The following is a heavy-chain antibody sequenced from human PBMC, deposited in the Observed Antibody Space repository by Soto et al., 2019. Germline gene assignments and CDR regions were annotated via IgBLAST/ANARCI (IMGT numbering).Heavy chain of an antibody. Sequence: GASVKVSCKASGYTFTSYGISWVRQAPGQGLEWMGWISAYNGNTNYAQKLQGRVTMTTDTSINTVFLELRSLKSDDTAIYYCARDRLRGYDSSGFYSWGQGTMITVSS. J-gene: IGHJ4*02. CDR3: ARDRLRGYDSSGFYS. CDR1: GYTFTSYG. CDR2: ISAYNGNT. D-gene: IGHD3-22*01. V-gene: IGHV1-18*01.